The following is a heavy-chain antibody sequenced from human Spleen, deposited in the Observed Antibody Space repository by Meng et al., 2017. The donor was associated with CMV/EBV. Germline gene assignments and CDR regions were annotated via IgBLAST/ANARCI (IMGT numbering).Heavy chain of an antibody. Sequence: GESLKISCAASGLAFSRYALHWVRQAPGKGPEYVSGIDSYGANTHYADSVKDRFTISRDNSKNTVYFHMGSLRAEDTAVYYCARSGDFYYYYGMDVWGQGTTVTVSS. J-gene: IGHJ6*02. CDR3: ARSGDFYYYYGMDV. CDR2: IDSYGANT. V-gene: IGHV3-64*02. D-gene: IGHD5-12*01. CDR1: GLAFSRYA.